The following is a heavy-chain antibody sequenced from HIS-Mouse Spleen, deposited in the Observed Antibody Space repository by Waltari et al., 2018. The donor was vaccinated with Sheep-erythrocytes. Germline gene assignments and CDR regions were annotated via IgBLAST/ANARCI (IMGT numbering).Heavy chain of an antibody. Sequence: EVQLVESGGGLIQPGGSLRLSCAASGFTVSSNYMSWVRQAPGKGLEWVSVIYSGGSTYYADSVKCRFTISRDNSKNTLYLQMNSLRAEDTAVYYCAREVGSYGHPYYFDYWGQGTLVTVSS. CDR3: AREVGSYGHPYYFDY. V-gene: IGHV3-53*01. D-gene: IGHD5-18*01. J-gene: IGHJ4*02. CDR1: GFTVSSNY. CDR2: IYSGGST.